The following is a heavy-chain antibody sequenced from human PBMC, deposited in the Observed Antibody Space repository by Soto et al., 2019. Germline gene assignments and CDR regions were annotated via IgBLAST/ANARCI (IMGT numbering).Heavy chain of an antibody. D-gene: IGHD3-9*01. V-gene: IGHV4-34*01. Sequence: LILTCAFYFLSLLGYYWSWILQPPGPELEWIGEINHSGSTNYNPSLKSRVTISVDTSKDQFSLKLSSVTAADTAVYYCARQLRYFYWGCGALRRYNYY. CDR2: INHSGST. CDR3: ARQLRYFYWGCGALRRYNYY. CDR1: FLSLLGYY. J-gene: IGHJ6*01.